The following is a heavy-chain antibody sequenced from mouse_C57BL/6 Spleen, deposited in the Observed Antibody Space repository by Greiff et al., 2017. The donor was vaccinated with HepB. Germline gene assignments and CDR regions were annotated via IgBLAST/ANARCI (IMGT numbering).Heavy chain of an antibody. CDR2: ISSGSSTI. Sequence: EVKLVESGGGLVKPGGSLKLSCAASGFTFSDYGMHWVRQAPEKGLEWVAYISSGSSTIYYADTVKGRFTISRDNAKNTHFLQMTSLRSEDTAMYYGARPEGLLLDYWGQGTTLTVSS. CDR1: GFTFSDYG. J-gene: IGHJ2*01. CDR3: ARPEGLLLDY. D-gene: IGHD1-1*01. V-gene: IGHV5-17*01.